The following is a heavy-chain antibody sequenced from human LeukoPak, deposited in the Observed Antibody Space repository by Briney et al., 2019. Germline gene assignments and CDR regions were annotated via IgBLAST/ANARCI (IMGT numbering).Heavy chain of an antibody. Sequence: GASVKVSCKASGYTFTGYYMHWVRQAPGQGLEWMGWINPNSGGTNYAQKFQGRVTMTRDTSISTAYMELSRLISDDTAVYYCARDRGDDINWFDPWGQGTLVTVSS. CDR3: ARDRGDDINWFDP. CDR1: GYTFTGYY. J-gene: IGHJ5*02. D-gene: IGHD3-9*01. V-gene: IGHV1-2*02. CDR2: INPNSGGT.